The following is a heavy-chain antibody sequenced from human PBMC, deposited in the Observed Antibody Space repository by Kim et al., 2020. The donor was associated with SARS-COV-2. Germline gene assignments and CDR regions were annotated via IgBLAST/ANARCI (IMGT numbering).Heavy chain of an antibody. CDR3: ARDHREWLQYTANWYFDL. CDR1: GGSISSYY. CDR2: IYYSGST. Sequence: SETLSLTCTVSGGSISSYYLSWIRQPPGKGLEWIGYIYYSGSTNYNPSLKSRVTISVDTSKNQFSLKLSSVTAVDTAVYYCARDHREWLQYTANWYFDL. J-gene: IGHJ2*01. V-gene: IGHV4-59*01. D-gene: IGHD3-3*01.